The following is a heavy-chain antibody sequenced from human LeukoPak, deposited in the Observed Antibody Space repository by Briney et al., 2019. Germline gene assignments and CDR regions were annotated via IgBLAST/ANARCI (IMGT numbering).Heavy chain of an antibody. Sequence: PSETLSLTCTVSGGSISSYYWSWIRQPPGKGLEWIGYIYYSGSTNYNPSPKSRVTISVDTSKNQFSLKLSSVTAADTAVYYCARAGVIVGPSFDLWGRGTLVTVSS. CDR3: ARAGVIVGPSFDL. CDR2: IYYSGST. J-gene: IGHJ2*01. V-gene: IGHV4-59*01. D-gene: IGHD3-22*01. CDR1: GGSISSYY.